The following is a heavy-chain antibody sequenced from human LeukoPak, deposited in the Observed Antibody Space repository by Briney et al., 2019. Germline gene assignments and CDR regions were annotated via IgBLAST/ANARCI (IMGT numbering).Heavy chain of an antibody. Sequence: ASVKVSCKASGGTFSSYAISWVRQAPGQGLEWMGGIVPIFGTANYAQKFQGRVTITTDESASTAYMELSSLRSEDTAVYYCARAIFGVVTHQTGAHYCYMDVWGKGTTVTVSS. CDR2: IVPIFGTA. V-gene: IGHV1-69*05. J-gene: IGHJ6*03. D-gene: IGHD3-3*01. CDR3: ARAIFGVVTHQTGAHYCYMDV. CDR1: GGTFSSYA.